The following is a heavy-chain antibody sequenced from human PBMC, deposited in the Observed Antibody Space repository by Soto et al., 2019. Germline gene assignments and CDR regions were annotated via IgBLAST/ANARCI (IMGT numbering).Heavy chain of an antibody. D-gene: IGHD3-16*02. V-gene: IGHV4-31*03. J-gene: IGHJ4*02. Sequence: TLSLTCSFSGFSIGGDSHYLRWLPPRPGKGLEGVGLISHRGTTYYNPSLKSRLNLSVDMSENQFSLRLTSVTAADTAVYFCARYRFTATWSKFDDWGQGTLVTVS. CDR2: ISHRGTT. CDR1: GFSIGGDSHY. CDR3: ARYRFTATWSKFDD.